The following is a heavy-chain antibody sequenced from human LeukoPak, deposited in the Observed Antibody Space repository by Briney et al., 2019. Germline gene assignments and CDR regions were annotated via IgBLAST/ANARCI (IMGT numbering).Heavy chain of an antibody. D-gene: IGHD2-15*01. CDR1: GGTFSSYA. V-gene: IGHV1-69*13. J-gene: IGHJ4*02. CDR2: IIPIFGTA. CDR3: ARDRGGFTYGEYYFDY. Sequence: ASVKVSCKASGGTFSSYAISWVRQAPGQGLEWMGGIIPIFGTANYAQKFQGRVTITADESTSTAYMELSSLRSEDTAVYYCARDRGGFTYGEYYFDYWGQGSLVTVSS.